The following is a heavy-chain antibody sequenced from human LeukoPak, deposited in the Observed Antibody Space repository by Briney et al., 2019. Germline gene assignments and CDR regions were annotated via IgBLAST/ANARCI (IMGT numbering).Heavy chain of an antibody. J-gene: IGHJ4*02. Sequence: SQTLSLTCTVSGGSISSGGYYWSWIRQHPGKSLEWIGYIYYSGSTYYNPSLKSRVTISLDTSKNQFSLKLSSVAAADTAVYYCSRRGFGEFPYYFDYWGQGTLVTVSS. D-gene: IGHD3-10*01. CDR3: SRRGFGEFPYYFDY. CDR2: IYYSGST. V-gene: IGHV4-31*03. CDR1: GGSISSGGYY.